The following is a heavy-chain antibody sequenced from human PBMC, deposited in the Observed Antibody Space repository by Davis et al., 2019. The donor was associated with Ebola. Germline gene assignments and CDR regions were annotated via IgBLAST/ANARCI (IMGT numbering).Heavy chain of an antibody. CDR1: GFIFSTYV. CDR3: AREGYTGYVRISGSYYADY. Sequence: GGSLRLSCAASGFIFSTYVMSWVRLAPGKGLEWVSTYGTSADTYYADSVKGRFTISRDNARNSVYLQLNSLTDEDTAVYFCAREGYTGYVRISGSYYADYWGQGTLVTVSS. J-gene: IGHJ4*02. CDR2: YGTSADT. V-gene: IGHV3-69-1*01. D-gene: IGHD1-26*01.